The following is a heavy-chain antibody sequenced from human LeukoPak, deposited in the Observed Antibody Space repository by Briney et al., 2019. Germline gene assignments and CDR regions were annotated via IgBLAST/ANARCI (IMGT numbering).Heavy chain of an antibody. D-gene: IGHD5-18*01. CDR2: IIPIFGSV. Sequence: SVKLSCKASGGTFSSYAISWVRQAPGQGLEWMGGIIPIFGSVYYAQKFQGRVTIDAHESTSTAYMELSSLRSEDTAVYYCARVDTAMVTIGGFDYWGQGTLVTVSS. V-gene: IGHV1-69*01. CDR3: ARVDTAMVTIGGFDY. J-gene: IGHJ4*02. CDR1: GGTFSSYA.